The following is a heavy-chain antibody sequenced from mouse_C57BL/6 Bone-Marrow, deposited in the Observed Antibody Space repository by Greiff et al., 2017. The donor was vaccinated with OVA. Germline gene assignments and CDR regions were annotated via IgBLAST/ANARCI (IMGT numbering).Heavy chain of an antibody. D-gene: IGHD1-1*01. V-gene: IGHV7-1*01. Sequence: EVNVVESGGGLVQSGRSLRLSCATSGFTFSDFYMEWVRQAPGKGLEWIAASRNKANDYTTEYSASVKGRFIVSRDTYQSILYLQMNALRAEDTAIYYCARDYYYGSSWYFDVWGTGTTVTVSS. CDR1: GFTFSDFY. CDR2: SRNKANDYTT. J-gene: IGHJ1*03. CDR3: ARDYYYGSSWYFDV.